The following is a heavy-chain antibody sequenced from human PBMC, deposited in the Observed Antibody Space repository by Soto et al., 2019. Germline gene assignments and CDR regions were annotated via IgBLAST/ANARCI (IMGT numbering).Heavy chain of an antibody. CDR1: GGSISSGGYY. V-gene: IGHV4-31*03. D-gene: IGHD3-10*01. CDR3: ARAGITMVRADY. CDR2: IYYSGST. J-gene: IGHJ4*02. Sequence: SETLSLTCTVSGGSISSGGYYWSWIRQHPGKGLEWIGYIYYSGSTYYNPSLKSRVTISVDTSKNQFSLKLSSVTAADTAVYYCARAGITMVRADYWGQGTLVTVSS.